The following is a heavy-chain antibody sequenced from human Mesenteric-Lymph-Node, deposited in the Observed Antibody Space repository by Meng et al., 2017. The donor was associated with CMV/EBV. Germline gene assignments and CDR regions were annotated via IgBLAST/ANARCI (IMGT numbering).Heavy chain of an antibody. V-gene: IGHV5-51*01. D-gene: IGHD2-21*02. CDR3: ARGLAVTGTRGNYFAD. CDR2: IYPDDSDT. CDR1: GYSFTSYW. J-gene: IGHJ4*02. Sequence: KVSCKASGYSFTSYWIGWVRQMPGQGLERIGIIYPDDSDTRYRPSFQGKVTITVDKSTNTANLQWSRLKATGTAMYFCARGLAVTGTRGNYFADWGQGTLVTVSS.